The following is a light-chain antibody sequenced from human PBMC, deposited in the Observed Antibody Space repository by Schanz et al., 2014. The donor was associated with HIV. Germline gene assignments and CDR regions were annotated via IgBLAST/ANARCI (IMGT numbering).Light chain of an antibody. V-gene: IGKV3-20*01. J-gene: IGKJ2*01. Sequence: EIVLTQSPGTLSLSPGERAALSCRASQTVSSTFLASYQQKPGQAPRLLIYDASNRATGIPDRFSGSGSGTDFTLTISGLEPEDFAVYYCQQYGSSPGTFGQGTKLEI. CDR1: QTVSSTF. CDR2: DAS. CDR3: QQYGSSPGT.